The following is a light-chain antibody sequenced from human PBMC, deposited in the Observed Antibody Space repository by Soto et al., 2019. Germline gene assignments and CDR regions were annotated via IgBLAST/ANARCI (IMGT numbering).Light chain of an antibody. J-gene: IGKJ1*01. CDR1: ESIRNE. CDR3: QQCFTTPWT. V-gene: IGKV1-39*01. Sequence: DIQMTQSPSSLSASLGDRVTITCRPSESIRNELNWFQQRPGKAPRLLIYDTFTLQSGVPSRFSGSVSWTEFSLTISSLQAGDSAIYYCQQCFTTPWTFGQGTKVEI. CDR2: DTF.